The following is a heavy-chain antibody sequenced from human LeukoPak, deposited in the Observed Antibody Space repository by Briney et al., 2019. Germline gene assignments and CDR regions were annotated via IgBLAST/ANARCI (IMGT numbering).Heavy chain of an antibody. CDR1: GGSFTPYY. CDR3: ARGGLDCGGDCYIDS. V-gene: IGHV4-34*01. CDR2: INHTGST. D-gene: IGHD2-21*01. Sequence: SETLSLTCAVYGGSFTPYYWSWIRQPPGKGLEWIGEINHTGSTKSNPSLKSRVTLSVDTSKNQFSLKVNSVTAADTAVYYCARGGLDCGGDCYIDSWGQGTLVTVSS. J-gene: IGHJ4*02.